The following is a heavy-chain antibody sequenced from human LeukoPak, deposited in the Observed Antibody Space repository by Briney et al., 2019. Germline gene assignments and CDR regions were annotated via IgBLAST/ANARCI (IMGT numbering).Heavy chain of an antibody. D-gene: IGHD2-2*01. V-gene: IGHV3-43*02. J-gene: IGHJ6*02. CDR2: ISGDGGST. CDR3: AKDLLVVPAAIYYYYYGMDV. CDR1: GFTFDDYA. Sequence: GGSLRLSCAASGFTFDDYAMHWVRQAPGKGLEWVSLISGDGGSTYYADSVKGRFTITRDNSKDSLYLQMNSLRTEDTALYYCAKDLLVVPAAIYYYYYGMDVWGQGTTVTVSS.